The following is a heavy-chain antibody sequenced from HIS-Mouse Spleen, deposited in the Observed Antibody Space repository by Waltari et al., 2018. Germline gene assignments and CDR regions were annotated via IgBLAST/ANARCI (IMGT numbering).Heavy chain of an antibody. CDR3: AREIPYSSSWYDWYFDL. D-gene: IGHD6-13*01. CDR1: GGSISSSSYY. J-gene: IGHJ2*01. V-gene: IGHV4-39*07. CDR2: IYYSGGT. Sequence: QLQLQESGPGLVKPSQTLSLTCTVSGGSISSSSYYWGWVRQPPGKGLEWIGSIYYSGGTYYNPSLKSRVTISVEPSKNQFSLKLSSVTAADTAVYYCAREIPYSSSWYDWYFDLWDRGTLVTVSS.